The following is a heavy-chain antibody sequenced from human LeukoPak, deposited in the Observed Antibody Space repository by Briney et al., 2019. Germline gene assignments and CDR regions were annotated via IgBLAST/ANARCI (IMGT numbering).Heavy chain of an antibody. V-gene: IGHV4-39*07. Sequence: SETLSLTCTVSGGSISSSSYYWGWIRQPPGKGLEWIGSIYYSGSTYYNPSLKSRVTISVDTSKNQFSLKLSSVTAADTAVYYCAREITLGGVIPLYYFDYWGQGTLVTVSS. J-gene: IGHJ4*02. CDR2: IYYSGST. CDR1: GGSISSSSYY. CDR3: AREITLGGVIPLYYFDY. D-gene: IGHD3-16*02.